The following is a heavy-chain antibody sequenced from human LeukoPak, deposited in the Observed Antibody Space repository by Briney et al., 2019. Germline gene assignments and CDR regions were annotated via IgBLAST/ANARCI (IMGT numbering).Heavy chain of an antibody. Sequence: ASVKVSCKASGYTFTSYGISWVRQAPGQGLEWMGWISAYNGNTNYAQKLQGRVTMTTGTSTSTAYMELRSLRSDDTAVYYCAREYSSSWYAWFDPWGQGTLVTVSS. CDR3: AREYSSSWYAWFDP. J-gene: IGHJ5*02. CDR1: GYTFTSYG. V-gene: IGHV1-18*01. D-gene: IGHD6-13*01. CDR2: ISAYNGNT.